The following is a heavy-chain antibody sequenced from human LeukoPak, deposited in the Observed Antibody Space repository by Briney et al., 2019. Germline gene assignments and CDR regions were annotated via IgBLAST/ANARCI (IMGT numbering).Heavy chain of an antibody. Sequence: GGSLRLSCAASRFTFNTYAVNWVRQAPGNRLEWVSAISGNGDITYYADSVKGRFTISRDNSKNTLYLQMNSLRAEDTAVYYCTKDERRYDYWGQGTLVTVSS. V-gene: IGHV3-23*01. CDR3: TKDERRYDY. CDR1: RFTFNTYA. J-gene: IGHJ4*02. CDR2: ISGNGDIT.